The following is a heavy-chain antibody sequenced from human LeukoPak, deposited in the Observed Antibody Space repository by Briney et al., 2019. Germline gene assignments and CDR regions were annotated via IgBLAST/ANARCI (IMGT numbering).Heavy chain of an antibody. J-gene: IGHJ4*02. Sequence: PGGSLRLSCAASEFTFNNYWMSWVRQAPGKGLVWVSRINSDGSITNYADSVKGRFTVSRDNAKNTMYLQMNSLRAEDTAVYFCARAPWLDDWGQGTLVTVYS. CDR2: INSDGSIT. D-gene: IGHD5-12*01. V-gene: IGHV3-74*01. CDR1: EFTFNNYW. CDR3: ARAPWLDD.